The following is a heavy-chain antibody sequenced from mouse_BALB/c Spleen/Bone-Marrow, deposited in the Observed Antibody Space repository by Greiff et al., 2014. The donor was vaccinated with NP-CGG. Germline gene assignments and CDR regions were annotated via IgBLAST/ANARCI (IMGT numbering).Heavy chain of an antibody. CDR3: ARGGYGYLFAY. CDR2: ILPGSGST. V-gene: IGHV1-9*01. CDR1: GYTFNSYW. Sequence: VNLVESGAELMKPGASVKISCKATGYTFNSYWIEWVKQRPGHGLEWIGEILPGSGSTNYNEKFKGKATFTTDTSSNTAYMQLSSLTSEDSAVYYCARGGYGYLFAYWGQGTLVTVSA. J-gene: IGHJ3*01. D-gene: IGHD2-2*01.